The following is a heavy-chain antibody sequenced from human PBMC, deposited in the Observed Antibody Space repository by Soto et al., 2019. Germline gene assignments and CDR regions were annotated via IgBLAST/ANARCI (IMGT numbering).Heavy chain of an antibody. Sequence: QLQLQESGPGLVKPSETLSLTCTVSGGSISSSSYYWGWIRQPPGKGLEWIGSIYYSGSTYYNPSLKRRVTISVDTSKNQFSLKLSSVTAADTAVYYCARGRDYYGSGFDPWGQGTLVTVSS. CDR1: GGSISSSSYY. D-gene: IGHD3-10*01. J-gene: IGHJ5*02. V-gene: IGHV4-39*01. CDR3: ARGRDYYGSGFDP. CDR2: IYYSGST.